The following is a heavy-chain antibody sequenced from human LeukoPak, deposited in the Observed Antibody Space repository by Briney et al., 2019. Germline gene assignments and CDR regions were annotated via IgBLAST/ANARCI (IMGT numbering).Heavy chain of an antibody. CDR3: ASLLYDDGQIDS. CDR1: GFTFSSYS. Sequence: GGSLRLSCAASGFTFSSYSMNWVRQAPGPGLECVSSISSSSSYIYYADSVKRRFTISRDNAKNSLYLHMNGLGAEDTAVYYCASLLYDDGQIDSWGQGTLVTVSS. D-gene: IGHD5/OR15-5a*01. CDR2: ISSSSSYI. J-gene: IGHJ4*02. V-gene: IGHV3-21*01.